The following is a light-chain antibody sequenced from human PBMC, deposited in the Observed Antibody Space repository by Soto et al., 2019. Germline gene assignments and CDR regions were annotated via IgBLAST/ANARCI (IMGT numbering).Light chain of an antibody. CDR2: GNS. Sequence: QSVLTQPPSVSGAPGQRVTISCTGSSSNIGAGYDVHWYQQLPGTAPKLLIYGNSNRPSGVPDRFSGSKSGTSASLAITGLKGEDGADYYCQSYDSSLSGNVVFGGGTKVTVL. J-gene: IGLJ2*01. CDR1: SSNIGAGYD. V-gene: IGLV1-40*01. CDR3: QSYDSSLSGNVV.